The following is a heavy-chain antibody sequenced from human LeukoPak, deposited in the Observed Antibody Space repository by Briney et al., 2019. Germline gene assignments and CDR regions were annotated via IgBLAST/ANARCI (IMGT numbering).Heavy chain of an antibody. CDR1: GFTVSSNY. V-gene: IGHV3-53*01. Sequence: GGSLRLSCAASGFTVSSNYMSWLRQAPGKGLEWVSVIYSGGSTYYADSVKDRFTISRDNSKSTLYLQMSRLRVEDTAVYYCAKDRPNYHESNGHYYRLNGDSWGQGTLVTVSS. J-gene: IGHJ5*01. CDR3: AKDRPNYHESNGHYYRLNGDS. D-gene: IGHD3-22*01. CDR2: IYSGGST.